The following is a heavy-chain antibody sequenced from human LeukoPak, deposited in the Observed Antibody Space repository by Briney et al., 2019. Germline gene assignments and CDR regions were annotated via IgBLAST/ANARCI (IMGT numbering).Heavy chain of an antibody. CDR3: AKGGKWDVTPFDY. V-gene: IGHV3-23*01. CDR1: GFTFSDYS. Sequence: GGSLRLSCVVSGFTFSDYSMNWVRQAPGKGLEWISHISGGGGSTYYADSVKGRFTISRDNSKNTLYLQVNSLRAEDTAVYYCAKGGKWDVTPFDYWGQGTLVTVSS. CDR2: ISGGGGST. D-gene: IGHD1-26*01. J-gene: IGHJ4*02.